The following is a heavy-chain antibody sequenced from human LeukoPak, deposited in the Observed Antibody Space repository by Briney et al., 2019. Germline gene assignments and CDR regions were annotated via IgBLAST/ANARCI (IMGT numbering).Heavy chain of an antibody. V-gene: IGHV3-23*01. J-gene: IGHJ4*02. CDR3: AKRGVVIRVILVGFHKEAYYFDS. CDR2: ISGSGGNT. Sequence: PGGSLRLSCAVSGITLSNYGMSWVRQAPGKGLEWVSGISGSGGNTYYADSVKGRFTISRDNSKNTLYLQMNSLRAEDTAVYFCAKRGVVIRVILVGFHKEAYYFDSWGQGAQVTVSS. CDR1: GITLSNYG. D-gene: IGHD3-22*01.